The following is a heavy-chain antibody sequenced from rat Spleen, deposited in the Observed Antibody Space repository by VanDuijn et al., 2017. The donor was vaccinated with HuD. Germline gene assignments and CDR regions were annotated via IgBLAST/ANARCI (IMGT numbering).Heavy chain of an antibody. Sequence: EVQLVESGGGLLQPGRSLQLSCAASGFTFSNYGMAWVRQTPTKGLEWVASITNTGGSTYYPDSVKGRFTISRDNAKSTLYLQMDSLRSEDTATYYCARQETSGYSNWFAYWGQGTLVTVSS. CDR3: ARQETSGYSNWFAY. V-gene: IGHV5S23*01. D-gene: IGHD4-3*01. J-gene: IGHJ3*01. CDR2: ITNTGGST. CDR1: GFTFSNYG.